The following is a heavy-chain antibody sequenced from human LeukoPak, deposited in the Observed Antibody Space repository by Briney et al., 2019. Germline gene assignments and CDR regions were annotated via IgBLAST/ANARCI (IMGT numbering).Heavy chain of an antibody. CDR2: ISGSGGST. D-gene: IGHD3-10*01. Sequence: GGSLRLSCAASGFPFSSYAMTWVRQAPGKGLEWVSAISGSGGSTYYADSVMGRFTISRDNSKNTLYLQMNSLRVEDTAVYYCAKASAGSGRALYYYGMDVWGKGTTVTVSS. CDR3: AKASAGSGRALYYYGMDV. J-gene: IGHJ6*04. CDR1: GFPFSSYA. V-gene: IGHV3-23*01.